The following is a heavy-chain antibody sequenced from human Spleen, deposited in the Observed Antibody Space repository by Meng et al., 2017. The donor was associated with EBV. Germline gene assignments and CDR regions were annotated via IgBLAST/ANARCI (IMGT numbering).Heavy chain of an antibody. D-gene: IGHD1-1*01. CDR3: ASDGISRYFDN. J-gene: IGHJ4*02. Sequence: QLEESGPGQVKPSGTPSLICTVSGGSISTSNWWSWVRQSPEKGLEWIGEVFRTGDTNYNPSLKSRVTILIDKSRNQFSLKLNSVTAADTAIYFCASDGISRYFDNWGPGTLVTVSS. CDR1: GGSISTSNW. CDR2: VFRTGDT. V-gene: IGHV4-4*02.